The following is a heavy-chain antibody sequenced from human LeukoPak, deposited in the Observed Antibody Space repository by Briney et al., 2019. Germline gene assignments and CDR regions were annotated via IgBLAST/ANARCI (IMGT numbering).Heavy chain of an antibody. CDR1: GGSISSSSYY. Sequence: SETLSLTCTVSGGSISSSSYYWGWIRQPPGKGLEWIGSIYYSGSTYYNPSLKSRVTISVDTSKNQFSLKLSSVTAADTAVYYCARDYEYSSSSNAFDIWGQGTMVTVSS. D-gene: IGHD6-6*01. CDR2: IYYSGST. CDR3: ARDYEYSSSSNAFDI. J-gene: IGHJ3*02. V-gene: IGHV4-39*07.